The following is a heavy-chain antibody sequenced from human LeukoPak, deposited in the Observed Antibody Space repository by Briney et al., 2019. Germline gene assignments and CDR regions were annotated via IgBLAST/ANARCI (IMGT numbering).Heavy chain of an antibody. CDR3: SKSCDGAGAE. Sequence: PGGSLTLSCAASGFTFSSYNMNWVRQAPGKGLEWVSYISSSSGTIYYADSVKGRFTISRDNAKNSLYLQMNSLRDEDTAVYYCSKSCDGAGAEWGQGTLVTVSS. CDR1: GFTFSSYN. D-gene: IGHD4-17*01. J-gene: IGHJ4*02. CDR2: ISSSSGTI. V-gene: IGHV3-48*02.